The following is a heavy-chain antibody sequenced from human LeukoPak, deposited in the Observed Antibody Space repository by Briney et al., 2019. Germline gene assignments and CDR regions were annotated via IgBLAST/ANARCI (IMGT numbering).Heavy chain of an antibody. J-gene: IGHJ1*01. CDR3: TSWGDTTAEYFQR. CDR1: GFTFNRCW. CDR2: INPDGRDT. V-gene: IGHV3-7*01. Sequence: GGSLRLSCVVSGFTFNRCWMNWVRQAPGKGLEWVAHINPDGRDTYYVDSVKGRLTISRDNAQNSMYLQMNSLRVEDTAVYYCTSWGDTTAEYFQRWGQGTLVTVSS. D-gene: IGHD2-21*02.